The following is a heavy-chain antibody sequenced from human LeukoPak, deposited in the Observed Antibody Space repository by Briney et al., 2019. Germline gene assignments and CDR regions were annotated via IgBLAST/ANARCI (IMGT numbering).Heavy chain of an antibody. V-gene: IGHV3-21*01. D-gene: IGHD3-10*01. CDR2: ISSSSSYI. J-gene: IGHJ5*02. CDR1: GFTFSSYS. CDR3: ARVRYYYGSGVNWFDP. Sequence: GGSLRLSCAASGFTFSSYSMNWVRQAPGKGLEWVSSISSSSSYIYYADSVKGRFTISRDNAKNSLYLQMYSLRAEDTAVYYCARVRYYYGSGVNWFDPWGQGTLVTVSS.